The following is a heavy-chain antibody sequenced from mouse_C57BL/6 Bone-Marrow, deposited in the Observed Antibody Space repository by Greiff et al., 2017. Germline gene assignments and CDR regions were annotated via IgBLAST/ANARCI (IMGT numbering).Heavy chain of an antibody. J-gene: IGHJ3*01. CDR2: IYPRSGNT. CDR3: ARVHDGYYGFAY. CDR1: GYTFTSYG. D-gene: IGHD2-3*01. Sequence: VQLQQSGAELARPGASVKLSCKASGYTFTSYGISWVKQRTGQGLEWIGEIYPRSGNTYYNEKFKGKATLTADKSSSTAYMELRSLTSEDSAVYFCARVHDGYYGFAYWGQGTLVTVSA. V-gene: IGHV1-81*01.